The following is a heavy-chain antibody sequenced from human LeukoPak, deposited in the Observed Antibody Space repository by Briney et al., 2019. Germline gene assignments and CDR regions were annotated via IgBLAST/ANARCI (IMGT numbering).Heavy chain of an antibody. V-gene: IGHV4-30-4*01. CDR1: GGSISSGDYY. D-gene: IGHD2-21*02. CDR3: ARVPYCGGDCYPGWFDP. J-gene: IGHJ5*02. Sequence: SETLSLTCTVSGGSISSGDYYWSWIRQPPGKGLEWIGYICYSGSTYYNPSLKSRVTISVDTSKNQFSLKLSSVTAADTAVYYCARVPYCGGDCYPGWFDPWGQGTLVTVSS. CDR2: ICYSGST.